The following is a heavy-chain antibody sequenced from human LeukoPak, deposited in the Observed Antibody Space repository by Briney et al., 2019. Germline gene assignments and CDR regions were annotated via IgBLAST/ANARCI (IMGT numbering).Heavy chain of an antibody. D-gene: IGHD1-26*01. Sequence: SETLSLTCTVSRGSISGHYWSWIRQSPGKGLEWIGNIYYSGNTNYNPSLTSRVTISIDTSRIHFSLHLSSVTAADTAVYYCARTRYSGSHNSAFDLWGQGTVVTVSS. J-gene: IGHJ3*01. V-gene: IGHV4-59*08. CDR2: IYYSGNT. CDR3: ARTRYSGSHNSAFDL. CDR1: RGSISGHY.